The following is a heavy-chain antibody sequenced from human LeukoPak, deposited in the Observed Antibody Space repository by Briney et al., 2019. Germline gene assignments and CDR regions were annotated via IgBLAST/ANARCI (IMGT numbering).Heavy chain of an antibody. V-gene: IGHV5-51*01. D-gene: IGHD1/OR15-1a*01. CDR3: ARHWNNVGFDY. CDR2: IYPGDSYT. CDR1: GYSFTNYW. J-gene: IGHJ4*02. Sequence: GKSLKISCKGSGYSFTNYWIGWVRQMPGKGLEWMGIIYPGDSYTRYSPSFQGQVTISADKSISTAYLQWSGLKASDTAMYCCARHWNNVGFDYWGQGTLVTVSS.